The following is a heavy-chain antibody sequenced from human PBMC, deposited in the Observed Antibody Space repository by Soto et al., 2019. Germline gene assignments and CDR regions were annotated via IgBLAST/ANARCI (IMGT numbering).Heavy chain of an antibody. Sequence: QVHLQQWGAGLLKPSETLSLNCGVYGGSLRGSYWSWIRQPPGKALEWLGKVTHSGSTTFNPSLKSRVSVSVDTSDNQFSLKLTSVTAADTAVYYCARGHIPVYGPVPDYFDSWGQGTLVTVSS. J-gene: IGHJ4*02. V-gene: IGHV4-34*02. D-gene: IGHD2-21*01. CDR1: GGSLRGSY. CDR2: VTHSGST. CDR3: ARGHIPVYGPVPDYFDS.